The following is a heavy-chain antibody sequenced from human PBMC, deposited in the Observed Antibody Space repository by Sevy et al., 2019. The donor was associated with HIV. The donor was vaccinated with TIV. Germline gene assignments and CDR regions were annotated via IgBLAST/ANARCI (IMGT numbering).Heavy chain of an antibody. CDR2: IYSSGST. CDR1: GGSINGYY. V-gene: IGHV4-59*01. D-gene: IGHD3-10*01. Sequence: SETLSLTCTVSGGSINGYYWSWIRQPPGKGLEYIGYIYSSGSTNYNASLRSRVTISVDTSKNQFSLKMRSVTTADTAVYYCARDGLAGSLGYWGQGILVTVSS. CDR3: ARDGLAGSLGY. J-gene: IGHJ4*02.